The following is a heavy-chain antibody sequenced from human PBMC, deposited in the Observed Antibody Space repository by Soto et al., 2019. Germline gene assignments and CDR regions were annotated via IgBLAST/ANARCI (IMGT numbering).Heavy chain of an antibody. Sequence: GGSLRLSCAASGFTFSSYSMNWVRQAPGKGLEWVSSISSSSSYIYYADSVKGRFTISRDNAKNSLYLQMNSLRAEDTAVYYCARDWSIAAPKKPYYYYYMDVWGKGTTVTVSS. V-gene: IGHV3-21*01. CDR3: ARDWSIAAPKKPYYYYYMDV. CDR1: GFTFSSYS. J-gene: IGHJ6*03. CDR2: ISSSSSYI. D-gene: IGHD6-6*01.